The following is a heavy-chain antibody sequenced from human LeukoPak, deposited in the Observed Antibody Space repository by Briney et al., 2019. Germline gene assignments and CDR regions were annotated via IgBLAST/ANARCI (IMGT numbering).Heavy chain of an antibody. Sequence: PSETLSLTCTVSGGSITNYFWSWIRQPAGKGLEWIGRIYTSGSTDYNPSLKSRLTMSVDTSKNQFSLNLSSVTAADTAVYYCARDPYSSSWYGLAFDIWGQGTKVTVSS. CDR1: GGSITNYF. CDR3: ARDPYSSSWYGLAFDI. V-gene: IGHV4-4*07. CDR2: IYTSGST. J-gene: IGHJ3*02. D-gene: IGHD6-13*01.